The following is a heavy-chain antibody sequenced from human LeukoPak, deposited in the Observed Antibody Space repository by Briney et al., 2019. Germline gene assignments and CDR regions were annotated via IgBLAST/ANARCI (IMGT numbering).Heavy chain of an antibody. D-gene: IGHD2-2*01. CDR1: GFTFDDYP. CDR2: ISWNSDTI. CDR3: AKNTYCRRNTCSYYFDY. V-gene: IGHV3-9*01. J-gene: IGHJ4*02. Sequence: GGSLRLSCEASGFTFDDYPMHWVRQAPGKGLEWVSGISWNSDTIVYADSVRGLFTISRDNAKNSLYLQMDSLGTEDTALYFCAKNTYCRRNTCSYYFDYWGQGALVIVSS.